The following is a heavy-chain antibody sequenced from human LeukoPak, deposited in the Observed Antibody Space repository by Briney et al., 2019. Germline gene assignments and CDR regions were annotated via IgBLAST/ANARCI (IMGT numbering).Heavy chain of an antibody. Sequence: GGSLRLSCSASGFTFSTYNMNWVRQAPGKGLEWVSSISSSSSYIYYADSVKGRFTISRDNAKNSLYLQMNSLRSDDTAVYYCARAPGTTFDYWGHGNMVTVSS. J-gene: IGHJ4*01. CDR2: ISSSSSYI. CDR3: ARAPGTTFDY. CDR1: GFTFSTYN. V-gene: IGHV3-21*04. D-gene: IGHD4-17*01.